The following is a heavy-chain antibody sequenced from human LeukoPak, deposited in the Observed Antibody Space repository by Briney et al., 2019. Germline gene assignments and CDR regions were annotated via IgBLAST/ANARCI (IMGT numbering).Heavy chain of an antibody. V-gene: IGHV3-7*01. CDR2: IKQDGSEK. Sequence: GGSLRLSCAASGFTFSSYWMTWVRQAPGKGLEWVASIKQDGSEKYCVDSVKGRFTISRDNAKNSLYLLMNSLRAEDTAVYYCARDAYNWSIDVFDIWGQGTMVTVSS. J-gene: IGHJ3*02. CDR1: GFTFSSYW. CDR3: ARDAYNWSIDVFDI. D-gene: IGHD1-20*01.